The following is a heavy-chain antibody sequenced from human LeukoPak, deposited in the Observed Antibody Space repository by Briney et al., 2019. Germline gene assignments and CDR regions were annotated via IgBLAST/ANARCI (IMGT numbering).Heavy chain of an antibody. D-gene: IGHD3-3*01. J-gene: IGHJ4*02. CDR2: MRYDGSIK. Sequence: GGPLRLSCAASGFTFSYYGMHWVRQAPGKGLEWVAFMRYDGSIKYYVDSVKGRFTISRDNSNNMLFLQMNSLTAEDTAVYFCAKDPTHYLLDRGSPSYFDYWGQGTLVTVSS. CDR3: AKDPTHYLLDRGSPSYFDY. CDR1: GFTFSYYG. V-gene: IGHV3-30*02.